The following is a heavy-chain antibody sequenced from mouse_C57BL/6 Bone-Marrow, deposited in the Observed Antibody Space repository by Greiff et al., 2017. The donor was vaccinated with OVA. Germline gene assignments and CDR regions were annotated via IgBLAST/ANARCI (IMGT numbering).Heavy chain of an antibody. CDR3: ARYEGLRSFAY. CDR2: IRNKANGYTT. J-gene: IGHJ3*01. D-gene: IGHD2-4*01. CDR1: GFTFTDYY. V-gene: IGHV7-3*01. Sequence: EVMLVESGGGLVQPGGSLSLSCAASGFTFTDYYMSWVRQPPGKALEWLGFIRNKANGYTTEYSASVKGRFTISRDNSQSILYLQMNALRAEDSATYYCARYEGLRSFAYWGQGTLVTVSA.